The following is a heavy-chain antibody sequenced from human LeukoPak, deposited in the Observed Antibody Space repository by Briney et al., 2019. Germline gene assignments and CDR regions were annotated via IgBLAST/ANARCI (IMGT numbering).Heavy chain of an antibody. V-gene: IGHV3-7*01. D-gene: IGHD1-26*01. CDR1: GFTISDYW. CDR3: AKDMGAGEDAFDI. CDR2: IKEDGSEK. J-gene: IGHJ3*02. Sequence: PGGSLRLSCAASGFTISDYWMSWVRQAPGKGLEWVANIKEDGSEKNYVDSAKGRFTISRDNSNNTLFLQMNSLRAEDTAVYYCAKDMGAGEDAFDIWGQGTMVTVSS.